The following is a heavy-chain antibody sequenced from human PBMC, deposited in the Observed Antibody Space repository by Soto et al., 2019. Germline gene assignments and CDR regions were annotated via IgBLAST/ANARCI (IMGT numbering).Heavy chain of an antibody. J-gene: IGHJ5*02. CDR2: VSSDGNNK. Sequence: GVSLRLSCVASGFSFSKYGMHWVRQAPGKGLEWVAFVSSDGNNKYYADTVKGRFTISRDNSRNTVYLQVDSLRIDDTALYYCAKDRVIQLLPIWPDPWGQGTLVTVSS. D-gene: IGHD1-1*01. V-gene: IGHV3-30*18. CDR1: GFSFSKYG. CDR3: AKDRVIQLLPIWPDP.